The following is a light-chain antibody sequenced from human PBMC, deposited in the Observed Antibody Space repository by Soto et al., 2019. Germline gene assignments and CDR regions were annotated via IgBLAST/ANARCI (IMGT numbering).Light chain of an antibody. Sequence: EIVMTQSPATLSVSPGERVTLSCRASQSVSSDLAWYQQRPGQAPRLLISGASTRATGIPARFSGSGSGTEFTRTISSLQSEDYAVYYCQKYNKWPPITFGQGTRLEIK. CDR1: QSVSSD. J-gene: IGKJ5*01. CDR2: GAS. CDR3: QKYNKWPPIT. V-gene: IGKV3-15*01.